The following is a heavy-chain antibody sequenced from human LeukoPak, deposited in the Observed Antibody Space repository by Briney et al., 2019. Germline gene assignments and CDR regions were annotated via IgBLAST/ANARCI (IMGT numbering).Heavy chain of an antibody. CDR1: GYTFTSYY. D-gene: IGHD3-22*01. J-gene: IGHJ4*02. CDR2: ISAYNGNT. CDR3: AREDYYDSSGYPDY. Sequence: ASVKVSCKASGYTFTSYYMHWVRQAPGQGLEWMGWISAYNGNTNYAQKLQGRVTMTTDTSTSTAYMELRSLRSDDTAVYYCAREDYYDSSGYPDYWGQGTLVTVSS. V-gene: IGHV1-18*04.